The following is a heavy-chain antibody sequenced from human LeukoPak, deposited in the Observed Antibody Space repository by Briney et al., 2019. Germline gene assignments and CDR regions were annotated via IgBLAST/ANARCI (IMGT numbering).Heavy chain of an antibody. Sequence: GASVKVSCKASGYTFTSYGITWVRQAPGQGLEWMGWTSGYNGNTNYAQELQGRVTMTTDTSTSSAYMELKSLRSDDTAVYYCARVRGLYYYDSSQYFDYWGQGTLVTVSS. CDR2: TSGYNGNT. CDR1: GYTFTSYG. D-gene: IGHD3-22*01. CDR3: ARVRGLYYYDSSQYFDY. J-gene: IGHJ4*02. V-gene: IGHV1-18*01.